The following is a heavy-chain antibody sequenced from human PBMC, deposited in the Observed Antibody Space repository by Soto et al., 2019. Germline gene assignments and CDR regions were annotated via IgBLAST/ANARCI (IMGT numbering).Heavy chain of an antibody. J-gene: IGHJ5*02. Sequence: QVQLVQSGAEVKQPGASVKVSCKTSGYTFTSYSISWVRQAPGQGLEWMGWINVYNGNTKYAQNLQGRVTMTTDTSTSTAYMELRSLRSDDTAVYYCARDLAVGWFDPWGQGTLVTVSS. CDR3: ARDLAVGWFDP. D-gene: IGHD2-2*01. CDR1: GYTFTSYS. V-gene: IGHV1-18*01. CDR2: INVYNGNT.